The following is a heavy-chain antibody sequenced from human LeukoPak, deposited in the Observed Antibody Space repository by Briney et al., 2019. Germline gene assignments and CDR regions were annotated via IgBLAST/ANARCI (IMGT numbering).Heavy chain of an antibody. CDR2: IYYSGST. V-gene: IGHV4-31*03. D-gene: IGHD1-14*01. Sequence: PSETLSLTCTVSGGSISSGGYYWSWIRQHPGKGLEWIGYIYYSGSTYYNPSLKSRVTISVDTSKNQFSLKLSSVTAADTAVYYCAGHEPYYYYGMDVWGQGTTVTVSS. CDR1: GGSISSGGYY. J-gene: IGHJ6*02. CDR3: AGHEPYYYYGMDV.